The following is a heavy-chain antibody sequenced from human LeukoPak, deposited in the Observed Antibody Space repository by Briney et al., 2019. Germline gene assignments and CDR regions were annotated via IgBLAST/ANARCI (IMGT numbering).Heavy chain of an antibody. D-gene: IGHD3-22*01. Sequence: SETLSLTCAVYGGSFSGYYWSWIRQPPGKGLEWIGEINHSGSTNYNPSLKSRVTISVDTSKNQFSLKLSSVTAADTAVYYCARGGITMIVVVKNWFDPWGQGTLVTVSS. CDR3: ARGGITMIVVVKNWFDP. CDR2: INHSGST. CDR1: GGSFSGYY. J-gene: IGHJ5*02. V-gene: IGHV4-34*01.